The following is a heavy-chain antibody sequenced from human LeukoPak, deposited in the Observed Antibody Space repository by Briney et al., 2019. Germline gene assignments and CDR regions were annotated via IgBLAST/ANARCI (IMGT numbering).Heavy chain of an antibody. CDR3: ARVFTIAAAGTVDY. V-gene: IGHV3-21*04. J-gene: IGHJ4*02. Sequence: GGSLRLSCAASGFTFSTYSMNWVRQAPGKGLEWVSSISTSSTYIYYADSVKGRFTISRDNAKNSLYLQMNSLRAEDTAVYYCARVFTIAAAGTVDYWGQGTLLTVSS. D-gene: IGHD6-13*01. CDR2: ISTSSTYI. CDR1: GFTFSTYS.